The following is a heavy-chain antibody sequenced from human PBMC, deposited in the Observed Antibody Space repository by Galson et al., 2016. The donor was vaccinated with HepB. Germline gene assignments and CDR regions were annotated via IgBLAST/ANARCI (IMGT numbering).Heavy chain of an antibody. Sequence: SLRLSCAGSGFTFNSYAMNWVRQAPGKGLEWISLISDNGHATYYADPVRGRFSIARDNSKNTSYLQMHSLRGEDTAVYYCAKGRWDFDSWGQGTLVTVSS. CDR3: AKGRWDFDS. CDR2: ISDNGHAT. CDR1: GFTFNSYA. J-gene: IGHJ4*02. D-gene: IGHD5-24*01. V-gene: IGHV3-23*01.